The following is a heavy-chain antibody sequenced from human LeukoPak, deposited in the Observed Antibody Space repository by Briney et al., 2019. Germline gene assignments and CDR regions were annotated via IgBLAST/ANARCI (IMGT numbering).Heavy chain of an antibody. CDR3: ARFYDSSGYSDY. D-gene: IGHD3-22*01. J-gene: IGHJ4*02. V-gene: IGHV4-31*03. CDR2: IYYSGST. Sequence: SQTLSLTCTVSGGSISSGGYYWSWIRQHPGKGLEWIGYIYYSGSTYYNPPLKSRVTISVDTSKNQFSLKLSSVTAADTAVYYCARFYDSSGYSDYWGQGTLVTVSS. CDR1: GGSISSGGYY.